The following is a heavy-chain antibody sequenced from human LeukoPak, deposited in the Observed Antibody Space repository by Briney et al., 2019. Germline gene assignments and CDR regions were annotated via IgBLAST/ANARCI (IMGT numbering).Heavy chain of an antibody. CDR1: GFTFSDYY. J-gene: IGHJ4*02. CDR2: ISGSGSST. CDR3: AKRRHYFDH. V-gene: IGHV3-11*01. Sequence: PGRSLRLSCAVSGFTFSDYYMSWIRQAPGKGLEWLSYISGSGSSTYYADSVRGRFTISRDNSQNSLYLQMNSLRTEDTAVYYCAKRRHYFDHWGQGAMVTVSS.